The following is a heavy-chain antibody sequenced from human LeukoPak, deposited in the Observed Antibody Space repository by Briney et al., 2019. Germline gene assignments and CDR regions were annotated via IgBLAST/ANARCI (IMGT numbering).Heavy chain of an antibody. CDR2: IYPGDSDT. V-gene: IGHV5-51*01. Sequence: GESLKISCKGSGYSFTSYWIGWVRQMPGKGLEWMGIIYPGDSDTRYSPSFQGKVTMSADKSIRTAYLHWSSLKASDTAMYYCAGGKREFPGSGSYSTHFEYWGQGTLVTVSS. CDR3: AGGKREFPGSGSYSTHFEY. D-gene: IGHD3-10*01. CDR1: GYSFTSYW. J-gene: IGHJ4*02.